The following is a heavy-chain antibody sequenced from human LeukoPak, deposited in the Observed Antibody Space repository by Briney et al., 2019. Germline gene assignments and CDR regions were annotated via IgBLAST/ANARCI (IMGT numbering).Heavy chain of an antibody. CDR1: GFPFSDYY. CDR3: TRDPRHFDS. Sequence: GSLRLSCAASGFPFSDYYMSWIRPAPGKGLGWVSYISSSGSTIYYSDSVKGRFTISRDNAKNSLYLQMSSLRVEDTAVYYCTRDPRHFDSWGQGTLVTVSS. CDR2: ISSSGSTI. J-gene: IGHJ5*01. D-gene: IGHD6-6*01. V-gene: IGHV3-11*04.